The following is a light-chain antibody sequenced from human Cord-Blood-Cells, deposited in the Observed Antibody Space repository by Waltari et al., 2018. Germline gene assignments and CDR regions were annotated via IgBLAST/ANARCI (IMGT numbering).Light chain of an antibody. J-gene: IGKJ5*01. CDR2: DAS. CDR1: QRVSSSY. V-gene: IGKV3D-20*01. Sequence: EIVLTQSPATLSLSPGESATLSCGASQRVSSSYLAWYQQKPGLAPRLLIYDASSRATGIPDRFSGSGSGTDFTLTISRLEPEDFAVYYCQQYGSSLITFGQGTRLEIK. CDR3: QQYGSSLIT.